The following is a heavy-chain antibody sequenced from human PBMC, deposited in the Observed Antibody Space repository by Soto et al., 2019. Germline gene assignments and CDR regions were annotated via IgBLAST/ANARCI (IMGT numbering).Heavy chain of an antibody. J-gene: IGHJ6*03. Sequence: QVQLVQSGAEVRKPGASVTVSCRSSGDSFNDYYIHWVRQAPGQGFEWMGWINPNGGVTKYAQKFQGWVSMTRDTSTRTVSMQLSRLRSADTPFYYCARESVGATATLDYYSFYMDVWGTGNTVTVSS. V-gene: IGHV1-2*04. D-gene: IGHD1-26*01. CDR2: INPNGGVT. CDR1: GDSFNDYY. CDR3: ARESVGATATLDYYSFYMDV.